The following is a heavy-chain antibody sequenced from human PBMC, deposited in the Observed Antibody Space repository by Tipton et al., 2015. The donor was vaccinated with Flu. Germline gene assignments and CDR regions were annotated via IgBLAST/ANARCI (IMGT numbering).Heavy chain of an antibody. CDR2: TYYRSKWYN. J-gene: IGHJ2*01. Sequence: GLVKPSQTLSLTCAISGDSVSSNSAAWNWIRQSPSRGLEWLGRTYYRSKWYNDYAVSVKSRITINPDTSKNQFSLQLNSVTPEDTAVYYCARENYRSNIVVVTNFDLWGRGTLVTVSS. V-gene: IGHV6-1*01. D-gene: IGHD2-21*02. CDR3: ARENYRSNIVVVTNFDL. CDR1: GDSVSSNSAA.